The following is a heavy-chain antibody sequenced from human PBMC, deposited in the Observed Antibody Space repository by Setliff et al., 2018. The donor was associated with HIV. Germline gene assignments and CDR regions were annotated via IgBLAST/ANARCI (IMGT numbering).Heavy chain of an antibody. J-gene: IGHJ4*02. CDR3: MRGRSITIFGVAYFDF. Sequence: GGSLRLSCAASGFTVSTYYMSWVRQAPGKGLEWVSTIYSDGSTYHADSVNGRFTLKSRVTISVDMSNNQFSLKVTSVTAADTAVYYCMRGRSITIFGVAYFDFWGQGTQVTVSS. D-gene: IGHD3-3*01. CDR1: GFTVSTYY. CDR2: IYSDGST. V-gene: IGHV3-53*01.